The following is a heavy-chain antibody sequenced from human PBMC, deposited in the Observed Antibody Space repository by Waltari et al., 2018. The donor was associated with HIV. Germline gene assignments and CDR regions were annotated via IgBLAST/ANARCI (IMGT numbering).Heavy chain of an antibody. D-gene: IGHD3-16*01. CDR1: GFIFSDYG. CDR2: IAKDGNKK. Sequence: QVQLVESGGGVVQPGKSLRLSCAASGFIFSDYGMHWVRQAPGPCMEWVAIIAKDGNKKDYADFAKGRFTISRDNYKNTLYLHMNSLRVDETAVYSCAKITSVGPYDVFDIWGQGTMVTVS. CDR3: AKITSVGPYDVFDI. J-gene: IGHJ3*02. V-gene: IGHV3-30*18.